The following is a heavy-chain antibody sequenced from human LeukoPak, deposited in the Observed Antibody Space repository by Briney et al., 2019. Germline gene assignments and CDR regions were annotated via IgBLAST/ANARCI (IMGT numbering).Heavy chain of an antibody. CDR3: ASTTIFGVVTDYYFDY. V-gene: IGHV4-4*09. D-gene: IGHD3-3*01. CDR2: IYTSGST. Sequence: SETLSLTCTVSGGSISSYYWSWIRQPPGKGLEWTGYIYTSGSTNYNPSLKSRVTISVDTSKNQFSLKLSSVTAADTAVYYCASTTIFGVVTDYYFDYWGQGTLVTVSS. CDR1: GGSISSYY. J-gene: IGHJ4*02.